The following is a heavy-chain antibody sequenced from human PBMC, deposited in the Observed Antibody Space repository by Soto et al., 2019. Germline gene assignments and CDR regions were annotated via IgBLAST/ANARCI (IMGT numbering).Heavy chain of an antibody. J-gene: IGHJ3*02. D-gene: IGHD2-15*01. CDR1: GFTFSSYS. CDR2: ISRSSSTI. Sequence: EVQLVESGGGLVQPGGSLRLSCAASGFTFSSYSMNWFRQAPGKGLEWVSYISRSSSTIYYADSVKGRFTITRDNAKNSLYLHRNSLRDEDTAVDYCARVRDIVVVVALDAFDIGGQVTMVTVSS. V-gene: IGHV3-48*02. CDR3: ARVRDIVVVVALDAFDI.